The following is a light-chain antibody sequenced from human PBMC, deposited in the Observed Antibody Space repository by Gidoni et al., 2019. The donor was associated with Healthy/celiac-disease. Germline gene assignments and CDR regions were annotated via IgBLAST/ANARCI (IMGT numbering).Light chain of an antibody. CDR2: DAS. CDR3: QQYDNHPYT. V-gene: IGKV1-33*01. CDR1: QDMSNY. Sequence: DIQMTQSPSSLSASVGDRVTITCQASQDMSNYLNWYQQKPGKAPKLLIYDASNLETGVPSRFSGSGSGTDFTFTISSLQPEDIATYYCQQYDNHPYTCGHGTKLEIK. J-gene: IGKJ2*01.